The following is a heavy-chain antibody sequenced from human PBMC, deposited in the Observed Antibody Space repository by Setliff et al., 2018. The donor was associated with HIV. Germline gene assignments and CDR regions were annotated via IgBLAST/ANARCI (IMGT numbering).Heavy chain of an antibody. V-gene: IGHV4-34*01. J-gene: IGHJ4*02. D-gene: IGHD2-21*02. CDR3: VRWYYCVSGACYRADY. CDR1: GTSFGDHY. Sequence: SETLSLTCSVYGTSFGDHYWSWVRQTPGKGLEWTGEMNQSGTTNYNPSLKSRVTMSIDTSERQFSLKLTSVTAADTAVYYCVRWYYCVSGACYRADYWGQGTMVTVSS. CDR2: MNQSGTT.